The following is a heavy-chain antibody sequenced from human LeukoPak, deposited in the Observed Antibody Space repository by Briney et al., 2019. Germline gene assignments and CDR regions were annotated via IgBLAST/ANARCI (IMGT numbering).Heavy chain of an antibody. Sequence: PSETLSLTCAVYGGSFSGYYWSWIRQPPGKGLEWIGEINHSGSTNYSPSLKSRVTISVDTSKNQFSLKLSSVTAADTAVYYCARGDYGDSPYYYYGMDVWGQGTTVTVSS. CDR1: GGSFSGYY. J-gene: IGHJ6*02. CDR3: ARGDYGDSPYYYYGMDV. V-gene: IGHV4-34*01. D-gene: IGHD4-17*01. CDR2: INHSGST.